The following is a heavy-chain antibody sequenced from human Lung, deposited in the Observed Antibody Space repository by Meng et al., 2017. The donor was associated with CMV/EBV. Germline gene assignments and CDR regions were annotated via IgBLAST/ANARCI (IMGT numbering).Heavy chain of an antibody. V-gene: IGHV7-4-1*02. D-gene: IGHD5-24*01. CDR2: IDPNTGNP. CDR1: GYTFTSYA. J-gene: IGHJ4*02. CDR3: ARDSPLDGYSLLDY. Sequence: QVQLVQSGSELKQPGASVKVSCRPSGYTFTSYAINWVRQAPGQGPDWMGWIDPNTGNPTYDQGFTGRFVISLDTSVSTAYLQINSLRADDTAVYYCARDSPLDGYSLLDYWGQGTLVTVSS.